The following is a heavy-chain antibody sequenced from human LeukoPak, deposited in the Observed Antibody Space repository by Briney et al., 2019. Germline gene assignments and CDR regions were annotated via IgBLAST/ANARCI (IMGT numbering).Heavy chain of an antibody. Sequence: RPGGSLRLSCAASGFTFDDYAMHWVRRAPGKGLEWVSLISGDGGSTYYADSVKGRFTISRDNSKNSLYLQMNSLRTEDTALYYCAKDSYYDSSGPKNWFDPWGQGTLVTVSS. CDR3: AKDSYYDSSGPKNWFDP. J-gene: IGHJ5*02. V-gene: IGHV3-43*02. CDR2: ISGDGGST. D-gene: IGHD3-22*01. CDR1: GFTFDDYA.